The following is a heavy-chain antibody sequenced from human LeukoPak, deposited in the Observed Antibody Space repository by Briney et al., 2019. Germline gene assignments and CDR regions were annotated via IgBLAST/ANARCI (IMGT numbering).Heavy chain of an antibody. CDR1: DGSISGYY. CDR2: IFYSGST. J-gene: IGHJ4*02. V-gene: IGHV4-59*08. CDR3: ASHAPGYFDFL. Sequence: PSETLSLTCTVSDGSISGYYCSWVRQPPGKGLEWIGYIFYSGSTTYNPSLKSGVTMSVDTPKNQVSLKMRSVTAADRAVYYCASHAPGYFDFLWGQGTLVTVSS. D-gene: IGHD3-9*01.